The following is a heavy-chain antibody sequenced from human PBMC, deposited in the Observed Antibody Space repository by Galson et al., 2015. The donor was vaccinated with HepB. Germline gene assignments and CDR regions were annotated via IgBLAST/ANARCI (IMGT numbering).Heavy chain of an antibody. J-gene: IGHJ2*01. CDR3: AKIPLLGWYFDL. CDR1: GFTFSSYA. V-gene: IGHV3-23*01. CDR2: ISGSGGST. Sequence: SLRLSCAASGFTFSSYAMSWVRQAPGKGLEWVSAISGSGGSTYYADSVKGRFTISRDNSKNTLYLQMNSLRAEDTAVYYCAKIPLLGWYFDLWGRGTLVTVSS. D-gene: IGHD3-10*01.